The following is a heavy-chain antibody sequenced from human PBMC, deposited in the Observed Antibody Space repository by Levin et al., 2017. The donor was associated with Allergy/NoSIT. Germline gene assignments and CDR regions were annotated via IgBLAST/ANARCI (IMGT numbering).Heavy chain of an antibody. J-gene: IGHJ4*02. D-gene: IGHD1-26*01. V-gene: IGHV4-34*01. Sequence: SETLSLTCAVYGGSFSGYYWSWIRQPPGKGLEWIGEINHSGSTNYNPSLKSRVTISVDTSKNQFSLKLSSVTAADTAVYYCASSRGSYSGSYLGGDYFDYWGQGTLVTVSS. CDR3: ASSRGSYSGSYLGGDYFDY. CDR2: INHSGST. CDR1: GGSFSGYY.